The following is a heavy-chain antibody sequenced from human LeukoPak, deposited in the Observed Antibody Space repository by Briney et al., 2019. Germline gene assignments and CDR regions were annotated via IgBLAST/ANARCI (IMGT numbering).Heavy chain of an antibody. CDR3: ASFYDYIWGSYRTDAFDI. CDR1: GGSISSSSYY. V-gene: IGHV4-39*01. J-gene: IGHJ3*02. D-gene: IGHD3-16*02. Sequence: KASETLSLTCTVPGGSISSSSYYWGWIRQPPGKGLEWIGSIYYSGSTYYNPSLKSRVTISVDTSKNQFSLKLSSVTAADTAVYYCASFYDYIWGSYRTDAFDIWGQGTMVTVSS. CDR2: IYYSGST.